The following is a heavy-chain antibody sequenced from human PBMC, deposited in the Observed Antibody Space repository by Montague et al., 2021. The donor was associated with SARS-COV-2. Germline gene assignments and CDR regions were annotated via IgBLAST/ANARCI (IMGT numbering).Heavy chain of an antibody. CDR3: ALGREVAAANFDY. CDR1: GGSISSSSYY. D-gene: IGHD6-13*01. V-gene: IGHV4-39*01. CDR2: IYYSGST. Sequence: SETLSLTCTASGGSISSSSYYWGWIRQPPGKGLEWIGSIYYSGSTYYNPSLKSRVTISVDTSKNQFSLKLSSVTAADTAVYYCALGREVAAANFDYWGQGTLVTVSS. J-gene: IGHJ4*02.